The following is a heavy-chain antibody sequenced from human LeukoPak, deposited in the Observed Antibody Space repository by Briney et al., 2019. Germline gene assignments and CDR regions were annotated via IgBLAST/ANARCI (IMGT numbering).Heavy chain of an antibody. D-gene: IGHD2-15*01. CDR1: GGSIRSYY. Sequence: PSETVSLTCTGSGGSIRSYYWSWIRQPPGKGLEWIGYIYYSGSTNSNPSLKSRVTISVDTSKNQFSLKVSSVTAADTAVYYCARALTPGYCSGGTCSYFDYWGQGTLVTVSS. V-gene: IGHV4-59*01. J-gene: IGHJ4*02. CDR2: IYYSGST. CDR3: ARALTPGYCSGGTCSYFDY.